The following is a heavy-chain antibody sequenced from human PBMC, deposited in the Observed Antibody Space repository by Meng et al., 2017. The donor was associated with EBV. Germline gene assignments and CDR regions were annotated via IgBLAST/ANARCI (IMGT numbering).Heavy chain of an antibody. J-gene: IGHJ4*02. Sequence: HVQLVPAGAEVKQPGSSVEFSFKASGGTFSSYAISWVRQAPGQGLEWMGGIIPILGIANYAQKFQGRVTITADKSTSTAYMELSSLRSEDTAVYYCARERPGGMATTPYFDYWGQGTLVTVSS. CDR1: GGTFSSYA. D-gene: IGHD5-24*01. V-gene: IGHV1-69*10. CDR2: IIPILGIA. CDR3: ARERPGGMATTPYFDY.